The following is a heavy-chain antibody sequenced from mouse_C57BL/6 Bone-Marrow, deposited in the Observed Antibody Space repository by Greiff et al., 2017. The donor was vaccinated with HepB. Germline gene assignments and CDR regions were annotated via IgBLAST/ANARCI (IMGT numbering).Heavy chain of an antibody. CDR3: ARAHHHTYSTGGRDY. V-gene: IGHV1-61*01. D-gene: IGHD5-1-1*01. CDR2: IYPSDSET. CDR1: GYTFTSYW. Sequence: QVQLQQPGAELVRPGSSVKLSCKASGYTFTSYWMDWVKQRPGQGLEWIGNIYPSDSETHYNQKFKDKATLTVDKSSSTAYMQLSSLTSEDSAVYYCARAHHHTYSTGGRDYWGQGTTLTVSS. J-gene: IGHJ2*01.